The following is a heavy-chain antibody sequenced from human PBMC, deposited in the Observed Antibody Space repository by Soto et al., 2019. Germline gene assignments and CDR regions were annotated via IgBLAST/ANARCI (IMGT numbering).Heavy chain of an antibody. Sequence: SVKGSGKASGYSSTSEEITWVRQSPGQGLEWMGWISAYNGNTNYAQKLQGRVTMTTDTSTSTAYMELRSLRSDDTAVYYCARDYGDYSPYFAYWGQGTLVTVSS. CDR2: ISAYNGNT. V-gene: IGHV1-18*01. CDR3: ARDYGDYSPYFAY. J-gene: IGHJ4*02. D-gene: IGHD4-17*01. CDR1: GYSSTSEE.